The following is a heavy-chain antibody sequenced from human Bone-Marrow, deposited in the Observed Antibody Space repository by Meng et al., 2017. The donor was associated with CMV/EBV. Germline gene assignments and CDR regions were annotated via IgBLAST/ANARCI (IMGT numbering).Heavy chain of an antibody. J-gene: IGHJ4*02. CDR1: GGTFSSYA. V-gene: IGHV1-69*01. CDR3: AREFLTYYGSGSYYIGTFDY. D-gene: IGHD3-10*01. CDR2: IIPIFGTA. Sequence: QVQLVQSGAEVTKPGSSVKVSCKASGGTFSSYAISWVRQAPGQGLEWMGGIIPIFGTANYAQKFQGRVTITADESTSTAYMELSSLRSEDTAVYYCAREFLTYYGSGSYYIGTFDYWGQGTLVTVSS.